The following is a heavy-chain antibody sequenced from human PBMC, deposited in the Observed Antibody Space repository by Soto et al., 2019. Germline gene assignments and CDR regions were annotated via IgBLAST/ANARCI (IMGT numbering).Heavy chain of an antibody. J-gene: IGHJ4*02. D-gene: IGHD5-18*01. CDR1: GGSISSGDYY. CDR3: ASNSYGYTFHDY. CDR2: IYYSGST. Sequence: QVQLQESGPGLVKPSQTLSLTCTVSGGSISSGDYYWSWIRQPPGKGLEWIGYIYYSGSTYYNPSLESRVXXXVXXSKDLCSLKLSSVAAADTAVYYCASNSYGYTFHDYWGQGTLVTVSS. V-gene: IGHV4-30-4*01.